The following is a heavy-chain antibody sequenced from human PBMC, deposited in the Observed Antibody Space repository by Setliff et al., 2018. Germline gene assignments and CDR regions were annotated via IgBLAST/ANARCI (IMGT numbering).Heavy chain of an antibody. V-gene: IGHV4-39*01. J-gene: IGHJ1*01. CDR1: SGSISSDNYY. Sequence: SETLSLTCTVSSGSISSDNYYWGWIRQPPGKGLEWIGTLSYNGNAYYTPSLKSRVTISIDTSKNQFSLKPSSVTAADTAVYYCATKGHTSGYYQSGAEYFQHWGQGALVTVSS. CDR2: LSYNGNA. CDR3: ATKGHTSGYYQSGAEYFQH. D-gene: IGHD3-22*01.